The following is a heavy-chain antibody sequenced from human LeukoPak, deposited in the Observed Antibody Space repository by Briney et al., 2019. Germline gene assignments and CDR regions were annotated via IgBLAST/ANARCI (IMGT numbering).Heavy chain of an antibody. Sequence: GGSLRLSCAASGFSFSRSSIIWFRQAPGKGLEWVSSISVGDRPYTYYADSLKGRFTISRDNARNLVNLQMNSLRAEDTAVYFCATKTPWYGDRWGQGTLVTVSS. V-gene: IGHV3-21*06. CDR3: ATKTPWYGDR. CDR1: GFSFSRSS. J-gene: IGHJ4*02. D-gene: IGHD3-10*01. CDR2: ISVGDRPYT.